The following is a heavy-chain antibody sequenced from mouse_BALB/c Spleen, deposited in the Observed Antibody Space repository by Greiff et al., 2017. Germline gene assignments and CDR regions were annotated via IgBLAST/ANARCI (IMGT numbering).Heavy chain of an antibody. D-gene: IGHD2-1*01. CDR3: ARRYYGNPYYAMDY. CDR1: GFTFSSFG. CDR2: ISSGSSTI. J-gene: IGHJ4*01. V-gene: IGHV5-17*02. Sequence: EVQVVESGGGLVQPGGSRKLSCAASGFTFSSFGMHWVRQAPEKGLEWVAYISSGSSTIYYADTVKGRFTISRDNPKNTLFLQMTSLRSEDTAMYYCARRYYGNPYYAMDYWGQGTSVTVSS.